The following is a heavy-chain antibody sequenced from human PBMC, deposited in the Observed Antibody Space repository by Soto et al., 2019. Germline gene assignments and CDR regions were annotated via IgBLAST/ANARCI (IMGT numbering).Heavy chain of an antibody. CDR3: AGRKDIVATIDY. J-gene: IGHJ4*02. V-gene: IGHV4-34*01. D-gene: IGHD5-12*01. CDR1: GGSFSGYY. Sequence: PSETLSLTCAVYGGSFSGYYWSWLRQPPGKGLEWIGEINHNGSTNYNPSLKSRVTISVDTSKNQFSLKLSSVTAADTAVYYCAGRKDIVATIDYWGQGTLVTVS. CDR2: INHNGST.